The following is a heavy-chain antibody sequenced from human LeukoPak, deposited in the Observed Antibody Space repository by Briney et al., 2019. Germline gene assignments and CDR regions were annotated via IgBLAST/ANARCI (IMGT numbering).Heavy chain of an antibody. D-gene: IGHD3-10*02. CDR1: GYTFSSYG. CDR3: AELGITMIGGV. J-gene: IGHJ6*04. V-gene: IGHV3-23*01. CDR2: ISGSGGST. Sequence: GGTLRLSCAASGYTFSSYGMSWVRQAPGKGLEWVSAISGSGGSTYYADSVKGRFTISRDNSKNTLYLQMNSLRAEDTAVYYCAELGITMIGGVWGKGTTVTISS.